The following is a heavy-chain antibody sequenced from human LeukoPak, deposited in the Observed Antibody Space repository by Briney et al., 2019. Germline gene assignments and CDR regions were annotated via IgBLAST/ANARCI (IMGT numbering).Heavy chain of an antibody. CDR3: ARRTGYLNYYYYYYMDV. Sequence: SETLSPTCTVSGGSISSHYWSWIRQPPGKGLEWIGYIYYSGSTNYNPSLKSRVTISVDTSRNQFSLKLSSVTAADSAVYYCARRTGYLNYYYYYYMDVWGNGTTVTVSS. CDR1: GGSISSHY. J-gene: IGHJ6*03. CDR2: IYYSGST. V-gene: IGHV4-59*11. D-gene: IGHD3/OR15-3a*01.